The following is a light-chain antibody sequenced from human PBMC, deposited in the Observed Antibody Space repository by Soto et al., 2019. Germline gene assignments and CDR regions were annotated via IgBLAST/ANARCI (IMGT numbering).Light chain of an antibody. Sequence: QSALTQPASVSGSTGQSITISCTGTSSDVGSYNLVSWYQQHPGKAPKLMIYEGSKRPSGVSNRFSGSKSGNTVSLTISGLQAEDEADYYCCSYAGSSTYVFGTGTKVTVL. CDR2: EGS. CDR3: CSYAGSSTYV. CDR1: SSDVGSYNL. J-gene: IGLJ1*01. V-gene: IGLV2-23*01.